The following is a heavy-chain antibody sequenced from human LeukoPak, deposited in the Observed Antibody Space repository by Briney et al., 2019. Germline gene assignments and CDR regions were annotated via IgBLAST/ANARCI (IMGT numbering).Heavy chain of an antibody. J-gene: IGHJ4*02. CDR2: ITSSSSYT. Sequence: PGGSLRLSCAASGFTFSDYDMSWIRQAPGKGLEWVSYITSSSSYTNYADSVKGRFTISRDNAKNSLYLQMNRLRAEDTAVYYCARDLTFGGVIVTGYFDYWGQGTLVTVSS. V-gene: IGHV3-11*06. CDR3: ARDLTFGGVIVTGYFDY. CDR1: GFTFSDYD. D-gene: IGHD3-16*02.